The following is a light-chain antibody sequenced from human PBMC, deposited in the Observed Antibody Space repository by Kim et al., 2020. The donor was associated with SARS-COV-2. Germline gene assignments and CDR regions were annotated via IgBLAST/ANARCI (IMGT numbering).Light chain of an antibody. Sequence: VAPGRTARITCGGTNIGSKRVHWYQQKPGQAPVLVIYYDSDRPSGIPERFSGSNSGNTATLTISRVEAGDEADYYCQVWDSSSDRVFGGGTQLTVL. CDR1: NIGSKR. V-gene: IGLV3-21*04. CDR3: QVWDSSSDRV. J-gene: IGLJ2*01. CDR2: YDS.